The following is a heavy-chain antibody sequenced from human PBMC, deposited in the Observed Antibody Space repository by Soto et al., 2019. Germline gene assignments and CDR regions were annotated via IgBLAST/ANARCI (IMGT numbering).Heavy chain of an antibody. CDR1: GYTFTSYG. V-gene: IGHV1-69*01. D-gene: IGHD6-13*01. Sequence: SVKFSCKASGYTFTSYGISWVRQAPGQGLEWLGGIVPIYRTADYAQKFQGRVTITADESTRTVYMELSSLKSQDTALYYCARDSGAKLSSSWGQGTLVTVSS. CDR2: IVPIYRTA. J-gene: IGHJ4*02. CDR3: ARDSGAKLSSS.